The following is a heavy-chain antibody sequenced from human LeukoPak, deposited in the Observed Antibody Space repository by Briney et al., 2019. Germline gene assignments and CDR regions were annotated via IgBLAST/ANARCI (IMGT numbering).Heavy chain of an antibody. Sequence: PGGSLRLSCAASGFTFSDYYMSWIRQAPGKGLEWISYISSSGNTIYYADSVKGRFTISRDNAKNSLFLQMNSLRAEDTAVYYCAKDPLAYCGGDCFPGTFDYWGQGTLVTVSS. J-gene: IGHJ4*02. CDR2: ISSSGNTI. D-gene: IGHD2-21*02. CDR1: GFTFSDYY. CDR3: AKDPLAYCGGDCFPGTFDY. V-gene: IGHV3-11*01.